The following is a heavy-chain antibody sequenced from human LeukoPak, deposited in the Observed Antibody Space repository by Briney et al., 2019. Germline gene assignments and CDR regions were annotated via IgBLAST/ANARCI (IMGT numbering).Heavy chain of an antibody. V-gene: IGHV1-8*01. Sequence: SVKVSCKASGYTFTSYDINWVRQATGQGLEWMGWMNPNSGNTGYAQKFQGRVTMTRNTSISTAYMELSSLRSEDTAVYYCASELGMSYYYGMDVWGQGTTVTVSS. D-gene: IGHD7-27*01. CDR1: GYTFTSYD. CDR2: MNPNSGNT. J-gene: IGHJ6*02. CDR3: ASELGMSYYYGMDV.